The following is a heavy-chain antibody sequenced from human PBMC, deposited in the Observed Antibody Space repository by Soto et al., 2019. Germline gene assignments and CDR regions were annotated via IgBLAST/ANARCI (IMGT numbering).Heavy chain of an antibody. Sequence: GVSLRLSCAASGFTVSSNYMSWVRQAPGKGLEWVSVIYSGGSTYYADSVKGRFTISRDNSKNTLYLQMNSLRAEDTAVYYCARDRRYALTYWGQGTLVTVSS. V-gene: IGHV3-53*01. CDR2: IYSGGST. CDR3: ARDRRYALTY. D-gene: IGHD1-1*01. CDR1: GFTVSSNY. J-gene: IGHJ4*02.